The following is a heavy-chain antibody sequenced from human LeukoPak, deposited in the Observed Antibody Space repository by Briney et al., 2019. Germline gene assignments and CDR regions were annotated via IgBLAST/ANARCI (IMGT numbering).Heavy chain of an antibody. CDR2: IYHSGST. Sequence: SETLSLTRTVSGYSISSGYYWGWIRQPPGKGLEWIGSIYHSGSTYYNPSLKSRVTISVDTSKNQFSLKLSSVTAADTAVYYCARVRSEEWELLSYFDYWGQGTLVTVSS. V-gene: IGHV4-38-2*02. CDR1: GYSISSGYY. CDR3: ARVRSEEWELLSYFDY. J-gene: IGHJ4*02. D-gene: IGHD1-26*01.